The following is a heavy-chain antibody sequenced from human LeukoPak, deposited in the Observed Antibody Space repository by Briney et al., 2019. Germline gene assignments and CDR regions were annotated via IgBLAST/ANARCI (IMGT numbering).Heavy chain of an antibody. Sequence: PGGSLRLSCAASGFTFSSYSMNWVRQAPGKGLEWVSSISSSSSYIYYADSVKGRFTISRDNSKNTLYLQMNSLRAEDTAVYYCAKDARHCSGGSCYVDYWGQGTLVTVSS. CDR1: GFTFSSYS. CDR2: ISSSSSYI. D-gene: IGHD2-15*01. V-gene: IGHV3-21*04. J-gene: IGHJ4*02. CDR3: AKDARHCSGGSCYVDY.